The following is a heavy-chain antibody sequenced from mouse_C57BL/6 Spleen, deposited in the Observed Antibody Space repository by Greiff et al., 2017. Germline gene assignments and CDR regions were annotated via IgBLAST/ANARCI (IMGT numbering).Heavy chain of an antibody. V-gene: IGHV3-6*01. J-gene: IGHJ1*03. CDR2: ISYDGSN. CDR1: GYSITSGYY. Sequence: EVQLVESGPGLVKPSQSLSLTCSVTGYSITSGYYWNWIRQFPGNKLEWMGYISYDGSNNYNPSLKNRISITRDTSKNQFFLKLNSVTTEDTATYYCARDPDSSGYVGYFDVWGTGTTVTVSS. CDR3: ARDPDSSGYVGYFDV. D-gene: IGHD3-2*02.